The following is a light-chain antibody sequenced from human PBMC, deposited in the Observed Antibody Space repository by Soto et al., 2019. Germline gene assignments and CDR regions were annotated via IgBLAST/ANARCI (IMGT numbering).Light chain of an antibody. V-gene: IGLV2-14*03. Sequence: QSALTQPASVSGSPGQSITITFTGSNNDIGADKFVSWYRQHPGEAPKLLIFDVSNRPSGVSHRFSGSKSGNTASLTISRLQAEDESDYYCTSFTTNLSFVFGTGTKLTVL. CDR2: DVS. CDR1: NNDIGADKF. CDR3: TSFTTNLSFV. J-gene: IGLJ1*01.